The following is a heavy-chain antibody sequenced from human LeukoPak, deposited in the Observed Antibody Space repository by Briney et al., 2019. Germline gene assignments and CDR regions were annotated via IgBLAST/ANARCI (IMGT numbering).Heavy chain of an antibody. J-gene: IGHJ2*01. CDR3: ARGGRFLEWLLSPGSNWYFDL. CDR2: ISAYNGNT. CDR1: GYTFTSYG. D-gene: IGHD3-3*01. Sequence: SVKVSCKASGYTFTSYGIGWVRQAPGQGLEWIGWISAYNGNTNYAQEVQGRVTMTTDTSTSTAYMELRSLRSDDTAVYYCARGGRFLEWLLSPGSNWYFDLWGRGTLVTVSS. V-gene: IGHV1-18*01.